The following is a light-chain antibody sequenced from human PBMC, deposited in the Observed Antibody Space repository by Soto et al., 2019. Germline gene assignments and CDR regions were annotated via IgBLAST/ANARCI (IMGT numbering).Light chain of an antibody. CDR2: GAS. V-gene: IGKV3-15*01. CDR3: QQYNNWPSYT. CDR1: QSVSSN. J-gene: IGKJ2*01. Sequence: EIVMTQSPATLSVSPGERATLSCRASQSVSSNLAWYQQKPGQAPRLLIYGASTRATGIPARFSGSGSGTEFTLTISILQSEDFAVYHCQQYNNWPSYTFGQGTKLEIK.